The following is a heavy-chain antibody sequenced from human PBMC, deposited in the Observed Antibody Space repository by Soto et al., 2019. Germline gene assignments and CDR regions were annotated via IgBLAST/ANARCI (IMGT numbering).Heavy chain of an antibody. J-gene: IGHJ4*02. Sequence: GSLRLSCAASGFTVSSSYMSWVRQAPGKGLEWISVIYSGGSTYYADSVKGRFTISRDNSKNTLYLQMNSLRAEDTAVYYCARIRWGRPSSTLFWARGSLVPVSS. V-gene: IGHV3-66*01. CDR3: ARIRWGRPSSTLF. CDR1: GFTVSSSY. D-gene: IGHD4-17*01. CDR2: IYSGGST.